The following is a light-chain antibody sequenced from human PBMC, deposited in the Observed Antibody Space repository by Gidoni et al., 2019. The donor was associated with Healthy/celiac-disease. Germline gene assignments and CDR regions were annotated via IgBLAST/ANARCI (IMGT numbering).Light chain of an antibody. V-gene: IGLV2-14*01. Sequence: QSALTQPASVSGSPGQSITISCTGTSSDVGGYNYVSWYQPHPGKAPKLMIYEVSNRPSGVSNRFSGSKSGSTASLTISGLQAEDEADYYCSSYTSSSTYVFGTGTKVTVL. CDR3: SSYTSSSTYV. J-gene: IGLJ1*01. CDR2: EVS. CDR1: SSDVGGYNY.